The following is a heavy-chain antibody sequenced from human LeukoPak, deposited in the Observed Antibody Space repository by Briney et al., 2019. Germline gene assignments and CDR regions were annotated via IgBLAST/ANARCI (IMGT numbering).Heavy chain of an antibody. CDR1: GGSFSGYY. Sequence: SETLSLTCAVYGGSFSGYYWSWIRQPPGKGLEWIGEINHSGSTNYNPSLKSRVTISVDTCKNQFSLKLSSVTAADTAVYYCASGYYGSGSYHGADYWGQGTLVTVSS. CDR3: ASGYYGSGSYHGADY. CDR2: INHSGST. J-gene: IGHJ4*02. D-gene: IGHD3-10*01. V-gene: IGHV4-34*01.